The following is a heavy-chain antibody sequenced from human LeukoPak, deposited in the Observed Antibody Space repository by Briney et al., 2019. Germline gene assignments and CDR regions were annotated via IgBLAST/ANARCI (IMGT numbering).Heavy chain of an antibody. CDR3: ARDKWVATVVTNDFDY. V-gene: IGHV1-18*01. J-gene: IGHJ4*02. CDR2: ISAYNGNT. CDR1: GYTFTSYG. D-gene: IGHD4-23*01. Sequence: ASVKVSCKASGYTFTSYGISWVRQAPGQGLEWMGWISAYNGNTNYAQKLQGRVTMTTDTSTSTAYMELRSLRSDDTAVYYCARDKWVATVVTNDFDYWGQGTLATVSS.